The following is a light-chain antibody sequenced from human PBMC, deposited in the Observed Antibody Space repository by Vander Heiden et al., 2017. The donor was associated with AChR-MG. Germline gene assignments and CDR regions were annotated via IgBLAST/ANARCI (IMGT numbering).Light chain of an antibody. CDR2: DAS. CDR3: QHHNNWPPRT. CDR1: QSVDGF. Sequence: IVLTQSPATLSVSPGERAALSCRASQSVDGFLAWYQQKPGQAPRLLIYDASTRATGIPARFSGSGCGTDFTLTISSRGPEDYGVYYCQHHNNWPPRTFGQGTKLEIK. V-gene: IGKV3-11*01. J-gene: IGKJ1*01.